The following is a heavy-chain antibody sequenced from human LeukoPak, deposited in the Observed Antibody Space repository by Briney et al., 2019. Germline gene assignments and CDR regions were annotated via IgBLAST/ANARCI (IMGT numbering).Heavy chain of an antibody. Sequence: GGSLRLSCAASGFTFRSSSMNWVRQAPGKGLVWVSSIGISSNYIYYADSVRGRFTISRDNAKNSLYLQMNSLRAEDTAVYYCARDQQRFDPWGQGTLVTVSS. J-gene: IGHJ5*02. V-gene: IGHV3-21*01. D-gene: IGHD1/OR15-1a*01. CDR1: GFTFRSSS. CDR3: ARDQQRFDP. CDR2: IGISSNYI.